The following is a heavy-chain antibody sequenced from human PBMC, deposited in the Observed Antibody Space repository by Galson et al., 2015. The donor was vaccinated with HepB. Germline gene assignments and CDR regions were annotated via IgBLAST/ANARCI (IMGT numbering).Heavy chain of an antibody. Sequence: SVKVSCKVSGGTFSSFAISWVRQAPGQGLEWMGGIIPIFGTANYAQNFQGRVTITADESTSTAYMDLSNLRSVDTAVYYCATSRGTSLSGGPSYYYSYIDVWGKGTTVIVSS. CDR2: IIPIFGTA. CDR3: ATSRGTSLSGGPSYYYSYIDV. CDR1: GGTFSSFA. D-gene: IGHD3-10*02. J-gene: IGHJ6*03. V-gene: IGHV1-69*13.